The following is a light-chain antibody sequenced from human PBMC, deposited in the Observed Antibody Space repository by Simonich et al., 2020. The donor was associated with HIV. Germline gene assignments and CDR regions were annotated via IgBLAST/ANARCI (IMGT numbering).Light chain of an antibody. CDR3: QQYYSSPFT. J-gene: IGKJ3*01. Sequence: DIVMTQSPDSLAVSLGERATINCKSSQCVLYSSNNKNYLAWYQQKPGQPPKLLIYWSSTRESGVPDRCSGSGSGTDFTLTISSLQAEDVAVYYCQQYYSSPFTFGPGTKVDIK. CDR1: QCVLYSSNNKNY. V-gene: IGKV4-1*01. CDR2: WSS.